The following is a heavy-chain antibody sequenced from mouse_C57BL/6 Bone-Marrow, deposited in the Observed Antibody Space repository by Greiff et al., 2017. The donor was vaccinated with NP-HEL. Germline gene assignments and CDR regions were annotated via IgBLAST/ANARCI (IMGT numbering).Heavy chain of an antibody. D-gene: IGHD1-1*01. CDR3: THYGWYFDV. CDR1: GFNIKDDY. J-gene: IGHJ1*03. CDR2: IDPENGDT. V-gene: IGHV14-4*01. Sequence: DVKLQESGAELVRPGASVKLSCTASGFNIKDDYMHWVKQRPEQGLEWIGWIDPENGDTEYASKFQGKATITADTSSNTAYLQLSSLTSEDTAVYYCTHYGWYFDVWGTGTTVTVSS.